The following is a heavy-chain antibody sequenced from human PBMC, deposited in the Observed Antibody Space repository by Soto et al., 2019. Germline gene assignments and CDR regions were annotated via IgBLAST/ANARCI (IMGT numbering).Heavy chain of an antibody. V-gene: IGHV3-23*01. CDR1: GFTFSSYA. D-gene: IGHD6-19*01. CDR2: ISGSGGST. J-gene: IGHJ2*01. CDR3: AKRPSLPGIAVAGIYWYFDL. Sequence: GGSLRLSCAASGFTFSSYAMSWVRQAPGKGLEWVSAISGSGGSTYYADSVKGRFTISRDNSKNTLYLQMNSLRAEDTAVYYCAKRPSLPGIAVAGIYWYFDLWGRGTLVTVSS.